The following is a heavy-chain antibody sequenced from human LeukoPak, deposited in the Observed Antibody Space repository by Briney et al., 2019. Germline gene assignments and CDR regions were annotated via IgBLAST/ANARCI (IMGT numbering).Heavy chain of an antibody. CDR2: IGIRGDT. CDR1: GFTFIDYD. CDR3: ARGGIQVSGIDEFDY. J-gene: IGHJ4*02. V-gene: IGHV3-13*01. D-gene: IGHD6-19*01. Sequence: PGGSLRLSCAASGFTFIDYDMHWVRQVIGKGLEWVSAIGIRGDTHYSGSVKGRLTISRENAESSLYLQMNSLIAEDTAVYYCARGGIQVSGIDEFDYWGQGTLVTVSS.